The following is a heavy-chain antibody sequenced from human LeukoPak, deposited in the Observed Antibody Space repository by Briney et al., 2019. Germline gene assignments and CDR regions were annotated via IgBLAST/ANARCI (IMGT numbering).Heavy chain of an antibody. CDR2: IIPVFGTP. Sequence: ASVKVSCKASGGKFNNYTISWVRQAPGQGLEWMGGIIPVFGTPHYAQNFQGRVTVTADESTSTAYMELSSLRSEDTAVYYCAACEISEWLLYGDLYYYMDVWGKGTTVTVSS. J-gene: IGHJ6*03. V-gene: IGHV1-69*01. CDR3: AACEISEWLLYGDLYYYMDV. D-gene: IGHD3-3*01. CDR1: GGKFNNYT.